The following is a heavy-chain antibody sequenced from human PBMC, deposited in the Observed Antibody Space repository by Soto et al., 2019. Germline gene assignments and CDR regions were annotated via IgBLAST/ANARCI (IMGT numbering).Heavy chain of an antibody. Sequence: PGGSLRLSCAASGFTFSSYAMSWVRQAPGKGLEWVSTISGGGDGTYYADSVKGRFTISRDASKNTVFPQMNSLRAEDTAKYYCVKDVTLTGGANAFDVWGQGTVVTVSS. CDR3: VKDVTLTGGANAFDV. CDR2: ISGGGDGT. CDR1: GFTFSSYA. V-gene: IGHV3-23*01. D-gene: IGHD7-27*01. J-gene: IGHJ3*01.